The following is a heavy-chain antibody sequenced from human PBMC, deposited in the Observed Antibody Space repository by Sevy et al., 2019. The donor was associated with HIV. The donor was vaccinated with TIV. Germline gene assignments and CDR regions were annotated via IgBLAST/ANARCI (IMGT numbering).Heavy chain of an antibody. J-gene: IGHJ3*02. CDR1: GFTFSSYG. V-gene: IGHV3-33*01. CDR3: AREDDRGGWGGAFDI. D-gene: IGHD6-19*01. Sequence: GGSLRLSCAASGFTFSSYGMHWVRQAPGKGLEWVAVIRYDGSNKYYTDSVKGRFTISRDNSKNTLYLQRNSLRAEDTAVYYCAREDDRGGWGGAFDIWGQGTMVTVSS. CDR2: IRYDGSNK.